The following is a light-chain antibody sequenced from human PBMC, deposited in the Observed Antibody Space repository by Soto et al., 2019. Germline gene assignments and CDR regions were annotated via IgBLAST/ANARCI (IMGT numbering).Light chain of an antibody. CDR1: SSNIGAGSD. Sequence: QPVLTQPPSVSGAPGQRVAISCTGSSSNIGAGSDVHWYQQLPGTAPKLIIYGNNNRPSGVPDRFSGSKSGTSASLAITGLQAEDEADYYCQSYDSSLTRVFGGGTQLTVL. CDR2: GNN. J-gene: IGLJ3*02. V-gene: IGLV1-40*01. CDR3: QSYDSSLTRV.